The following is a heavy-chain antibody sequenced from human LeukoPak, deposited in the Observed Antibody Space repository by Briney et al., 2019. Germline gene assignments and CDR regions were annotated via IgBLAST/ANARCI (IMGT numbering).Heavy chain of an antibody. J-gene: IGHJ6*03. CDR1: GGSISSSSYY. CDR2: IYYSGST. Sequence: PSETLSLTCTVSGGSISSSSYYWGWIRQPPGKGLEWIGSIYYSGSTYYNPSLKSRVTISVGTSKNQFSLKLSSVTAADTAVYYCARDRMYDFWSGLNFYYYYYYMDVWGKGTTVTVSS. V-gene: IGHV4-39*07. D-gene: IGHD3-3*01. CDR3: ARDRMYDFWSGLNFYYYYYYMDV.